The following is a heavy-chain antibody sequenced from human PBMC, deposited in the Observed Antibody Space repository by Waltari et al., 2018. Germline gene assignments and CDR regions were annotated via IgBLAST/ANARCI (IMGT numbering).Heavy chain of an antibody. CDR2: ASYSGGS. CDR3: ARDRGWGITDY. Sequence: QVHLQESGPGLVKPSETLSLTCTVSGDSISPYYWSWIRQPPGKGLEWIGYASYSGGSNYNPSLKSRVTISVDTSKNQFSLNLNSVTVADTAVYFCARDRGWGITDYWGQGILVTVSS. CDR1: GDSISPYY. J-gene: IGHJ4*02. D-gene: IGHD7-27*01. V-gene: IGHV4-59*01.